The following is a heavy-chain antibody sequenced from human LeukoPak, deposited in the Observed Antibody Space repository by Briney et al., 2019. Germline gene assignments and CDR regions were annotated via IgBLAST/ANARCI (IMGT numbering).Heavy chain of an antibody. V-gene: IGHV3-48*03. D-gene: IGHD3-9*01. CDR1: GFTFSSYE. Sequence: GGSLRLSCAASGFTFSSYEMNWVRQAPGKGLEWVSYISNSGSTIYYADSVKGRFTISRDNAKNSLFLQMNSLRAEDTALYYCARFLKTGYWAHYYYFDLWGRGTLVTVSS. CDR2: ISNSGSTI. CDR3: ARFLKTGYWAHYYYFDL. J-gene: IGHJ2*01.